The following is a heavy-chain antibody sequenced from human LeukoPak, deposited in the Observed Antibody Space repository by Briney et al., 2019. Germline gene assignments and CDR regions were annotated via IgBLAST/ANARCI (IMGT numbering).Heavy chain of an antibody. V-gene: IGHV1-46*01. D-gene: IGHD6-19*01. CDR3: ALWRIAVAADY. Sequence: ASVKVSCRASGYVFTNYYMQWVGQAPGEGREGMGVINPSGGSTDYAQNFQGRGTMTRDTATSTVYMELRRRRSEDTAVYSCALWRIAVAADYWGQGTLVTVSS. CDR1: GYVFTNYY. CDR2: INPSGGST. J-gene: IGHJ4*02.